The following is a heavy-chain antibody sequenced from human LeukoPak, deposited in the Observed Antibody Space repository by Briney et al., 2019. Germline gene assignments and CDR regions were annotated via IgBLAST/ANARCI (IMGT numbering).Heavy chain of an antibody. CDR1: GFTLGNYG. V-gene: IGHV3-23*01. CDR2: VSGSDENT. D-gene: IGHD3-10*01. CDR3: AEEAYYGSGSYYNGRDY. Sequence: PGRSLRLSCAASGFTLGNYGMSWFRQAPGKGLEWVSGVSGSDENTFYADAVKGRFTISRDNSKNTLYLQMNSLRVEDTAVYYCAEEAYYGSGSYYNGRDYWGQGTLVTVSS. J-gene: IGHJ4*02.